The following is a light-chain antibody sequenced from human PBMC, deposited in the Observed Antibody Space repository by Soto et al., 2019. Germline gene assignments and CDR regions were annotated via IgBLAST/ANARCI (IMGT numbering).Light chain of an antibody. V-gene: IGKV3-20*01. CDR3: QHYGSSPPLT. Sequence: EIVMTQSPATLSVSPGESATLSCWASQSVTGDLAWYQQQPGQAPRLFIYDASSRATGIPDRFSGSGSGTDFTLTISRLEPEDFAVYYCQHYGSSPPLTFGGGTKVEIK. CDR1: QSVTGD. CDR2: DAS. J-gene: IGKJ4*01.